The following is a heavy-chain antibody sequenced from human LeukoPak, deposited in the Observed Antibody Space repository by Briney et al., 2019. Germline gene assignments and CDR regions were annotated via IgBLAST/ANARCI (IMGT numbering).Heavy chain of an antibody. CDR3: TRDAYDILTGYYVDY. Sequence: QTGGSLRLSCTASGFTFGDYAMSWVRQAPGKGLEWVGFIRSKTYCGTTEYAASVKGRFTISRDDSKSIAYLQMNSLKTEDTAVYYCTRDAYDILTGYYVDYWGQGTLVTVSS. D-gene: IGHD3-9*01. CDR2: IRSKTYCGTT. CDR1: GFTFGDYA. J-gene: IGHJ4*02. V-gene: IGHV3-49*04.